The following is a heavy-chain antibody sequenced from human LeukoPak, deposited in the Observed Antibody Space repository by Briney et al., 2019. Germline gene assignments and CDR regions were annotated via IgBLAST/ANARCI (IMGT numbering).Heavy chain of an antibody. CDR1: GFTVSSDS. CDR2: IYSGGAT. V-gene: IGHV3-53*01. D-gene: IGHD1-26*01. CDR3: ARHSGSYYYYGMDV. Sequence: AGSLRLSCAASGFTVSSDSMSWVRQAPGKGPEWVSVIYSGGATCYADSVKGRFTISRDNSKNALHLQMNSLRAEDTAVYYCARHSGSYYYYGMDVWGQGTTVTVSS. J-gene: IGHJ6*02.